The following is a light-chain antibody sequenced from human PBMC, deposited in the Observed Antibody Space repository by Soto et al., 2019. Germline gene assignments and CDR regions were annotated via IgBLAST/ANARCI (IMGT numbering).Light chain of an antibody. CDR1: QNVSSN. J-gene: IGKJ5*01. CDR3: QQYNNWPPA. V-gene: IGKV3-15*01. CDR2: GAS. Sequence: EIVMTQSPATLSVSPGERADLSCRASQNVSSNLAWYQQKPGQAPRLLIYGASTRATGIPARFSGSGSGTEFTLTISSLQSEDFAVYYCQQYNNWPPAFGQGTRLEIK.